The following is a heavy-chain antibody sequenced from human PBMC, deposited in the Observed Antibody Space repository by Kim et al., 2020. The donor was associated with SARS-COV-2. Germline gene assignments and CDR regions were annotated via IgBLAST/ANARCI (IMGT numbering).Heavy chain of an antibody. D-gene: IGHD2-2*01. CDR2: IIPIFGTA. CDR1: GGTFSSYA. V-gene: IGHV1-69*13. Sequence: SVKVSCKASGGTFSSYAISWVRQAPGQGLEWMGGIIPIFGTANYAQKFQGRVTITADESTSTAYMELSSLRSEDTAVYYCATQGVIVVPASYGMDVWGQGTTVTVSS. CDR3: ATQGVIVVPASYGMDV. J-gene: IGHJ6*02.